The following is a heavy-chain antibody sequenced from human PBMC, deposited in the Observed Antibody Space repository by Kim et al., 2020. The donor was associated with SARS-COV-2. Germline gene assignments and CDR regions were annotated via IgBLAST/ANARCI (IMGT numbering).Heavy chain of an antibody. D-gene: IGHD3-3*01. Sequence: GGSLRLSCAASGFTFSSYAMAWVRQAPGKGLEWVSFISGRGTNTFYADSVKGRFAISRDNSRNTLYLQMNSLGAEDTAVYYCAKGSADWNDSGYYAYWGQGTLVTVSS. V-gene: IGHV3-23*01. CDR2: ISGRGTNT. CDR3: AKGSADWNDSGYYAY. J-gene: IGHJ4*02. CDR1: GFTFSSYA.